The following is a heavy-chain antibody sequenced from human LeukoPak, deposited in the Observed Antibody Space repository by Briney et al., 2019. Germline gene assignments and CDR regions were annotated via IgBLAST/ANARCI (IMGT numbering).Heavy chain of an antibody. Sequence: ASVKVSCKASGYTFTGYYMHWVRQAPGQGLEWMGRINPNSGGTNYAQKFQGRVTMTRDTSISTAYMELSRLRSDDPAVYYCARGRGYSYGYALKTTPEDDYWGQGTLVTVSS. D-gene: IGHD5-18*01. CDR3: ARGRGYSYGYALKTTPEDDY. J-gene: IGHJ4*02. V-gene: IGHV1-2*06. CDR1: GYTFTGYY. CDR2: INPNSGGT.